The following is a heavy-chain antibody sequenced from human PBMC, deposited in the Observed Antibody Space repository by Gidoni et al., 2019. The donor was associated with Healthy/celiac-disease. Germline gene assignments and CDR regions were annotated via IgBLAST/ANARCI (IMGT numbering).Heavy chain of an antibody. CDR1: GGTFSSYA. CDR2: ILPIFGTA. CDR3: ASPCIAAAGDAFDI. D-gene: IGHD6-13*01. V-gene: IGHV1-69*06. J-gene: IGHJ3*02. Sequence: QVQLVQSGAAVKKPGSSVKVSCKASGGTFSSYAISWLRQAPGQGLEWMGGILPIFGTANYAQKFQGRVTITADKSTSTAYMELSSLRSEDTAVYYCASPCIAAAGDAFDIWGQGTMVTVSS.